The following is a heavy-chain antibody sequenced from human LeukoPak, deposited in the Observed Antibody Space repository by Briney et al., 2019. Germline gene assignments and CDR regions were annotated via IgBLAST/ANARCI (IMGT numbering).Heavy chain of an antibody. D-gene: IGHD1-26*01. CDR1: GFSFRGYA. CDR3: ARDPAPGIPDYLDY. CDR2: ISSDATIT. V-gene: IGHV3-30-3*01. J-gene: IGHJ4*03. Sequence: PGGSLRLSCAASGFSFRGYAMHWVRQAPGKGLEWVAVISSDATITVYLDSVKGRFTISRDNSNNILQLQMDSLRTEDTALYFCARDPAPGIPDYLDYWGHGTLVTVSS.